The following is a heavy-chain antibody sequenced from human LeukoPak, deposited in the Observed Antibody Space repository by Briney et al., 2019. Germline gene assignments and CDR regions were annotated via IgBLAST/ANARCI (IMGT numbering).Heavy chain of an antibody. D-gene: IGHD3-22*01. J-gene: IGHJ4*02. Sequence: ASVKVSCKASGYTFTIYYIHWVRQAPGQGLEWMGIINPSGGGTSYAQKFQGRVTMTTDTSTSTAYMELRSLRSDDTAVYYCAIDYYDSSGYWGVDYWGQGTLVTVSS. CDR2: INPSGGGT. CDR3: AIDYYDSSGYWGVDY. V-gene: IGHV1-46*01. CDR1: GYTFTIYY.